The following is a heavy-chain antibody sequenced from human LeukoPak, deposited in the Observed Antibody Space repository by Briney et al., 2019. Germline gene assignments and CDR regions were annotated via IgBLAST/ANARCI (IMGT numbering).Heavy chain of an antibody. J-gene: IGHJ3*02. CDR2: IYSGGTT. Sequence: GGSLRLSCAASGFTVSSNYMSWVRQAPGKGLEWVSVIYSGGTTFYADSVKGRFTISRDNSKNTLYLQMNSLRAEDTAIYYCAKGYCSGGSCYHDAFDIWGQGTMVTVSS. CDR1: GFTVSSNY. D-gene: IGHD2-15*01. CDR3: AKGYCSGGSCYHDAFDI. V-gene: IGHV3-53*01.